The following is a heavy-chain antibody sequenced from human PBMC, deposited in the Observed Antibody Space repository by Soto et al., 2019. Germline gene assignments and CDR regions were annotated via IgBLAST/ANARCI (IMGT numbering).Heavy chain of an antibody. D-gene: IGHD6-13*01. CDR2: ISSSSSYI. Sequence: GGTLRLSCAASGFTFSSYSISWVRQAPGKGLEWVSSISSSSSYIYYADSVKGRFTISRDNAKYSLYLQMNSLRAEDTAVYYCARGDTAAAGTWFDPWGQGTLVTVSS. CDR3: ARGDTAAAGTWFDP. V-gene: IGHV3-21*01. J-gene: IGHJ5*02. CDR1: GFTFSSYS.